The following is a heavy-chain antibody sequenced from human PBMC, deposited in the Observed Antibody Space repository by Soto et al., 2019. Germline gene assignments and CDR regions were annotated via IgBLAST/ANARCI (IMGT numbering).Heavy chain of an antibody. CDR3: AKGRGGSGSLTPRVDF. V-gene: IGHV3-23*01. Sequence: VQLLESGGGLVQPGGSLSLSCAASGFTFNNYAMTWVRQAPGKGLEWVSAISGGGDTTSYADSVKGRFTVSRDGSKNTLYLQMSSLRAEDTALYYCAKGRGGSGSLTPRVDFWGQGTLVTVSS. CDR1: GFTFNNYA. CDR2: ISGGGDTT. D-gene: IGHD3-10*01. J-gene: IGHJ4*02.